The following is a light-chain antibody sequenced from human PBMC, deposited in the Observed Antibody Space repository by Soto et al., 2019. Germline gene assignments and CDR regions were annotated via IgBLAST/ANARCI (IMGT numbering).Light chain of an antibody. J-gene: IGKJ1*01. CDR1: QSIGSL. Sequence: DIQMTQSPSTLSASVGDRVTITCRASQSIGSLLAWYQQKPGKAPKLLIYKASSLEIGAPSRFSGSGYGTEFTLTISSLQPDDFATYYCQQYSTYSRAFGQGTKVDIK. CDR3: QQYSTYSRA. V-gene: IGKV1-5*03. CDR2: KAS.